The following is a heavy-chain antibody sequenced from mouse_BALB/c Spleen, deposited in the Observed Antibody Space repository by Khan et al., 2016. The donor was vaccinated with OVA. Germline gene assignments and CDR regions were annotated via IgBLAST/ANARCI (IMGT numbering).Heavy chain of an antibody. CDR1: GYTFTSYD. V-gene: IGHV1-85*01. Sequence: QVQLQQSGAELVKPGASVKLSCKASGYTFTSYDINWVRQRPEQGLEWIGWIFPGDDSTKYNEKFKGMATLTTDKSSSTAYMQLSRLTSEDSAVYFCARHYYGGSLYEYFDVWGAGTTVTVSS. CDR3: ARHYYGGSLYEYFDV. CDR2: IFPGDDST. D-gene: IGHD1-1*02. J-gene: IGHJ1*01.